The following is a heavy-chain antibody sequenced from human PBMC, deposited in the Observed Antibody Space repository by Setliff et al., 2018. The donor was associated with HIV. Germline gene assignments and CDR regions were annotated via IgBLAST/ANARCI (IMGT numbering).Heavy chain of an antibody. CDR1: GYTLTELS. Sequence: ASVKVSCKVSGYTLTELSMHWVRQAPGKGLEWMGGFDPEDVETIYARKFQGRVTMTEDTSTDTAYMELNSLRSEDTAMYYCATVRAYYYDSSGQEYFQHWGQGTLVTVSS. CDR2: FDPEDVET. V-gene: IGHV1-24*01. D-gene: IGHD3-22*01. CDR3: ATVRAYYYDSSGQEYFQH. J-gene: IGHJ1*01.